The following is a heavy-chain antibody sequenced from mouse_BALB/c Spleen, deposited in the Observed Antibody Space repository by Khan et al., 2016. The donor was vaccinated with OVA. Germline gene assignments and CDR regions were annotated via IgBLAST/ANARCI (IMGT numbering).Heavy chain of an antibody. CDR2: IRSGGNT. Sequence: QVQLQQSGPGLVQPSQRLSITCTVSGFSLNTYGIHWIRQSQGKGLEWLGVIRSGGNTDYNGAFISSLNITKDNSKSQAFFKLNSLQADDTAIYYCARNAYRYDFTYWGQGTLVTVSA. CDR3: ARNAYRYDFTY. V-gene: IGHV2-2*01. J-gene: IGHJ3*01. CDR1: GFSLNTYG. D-gene: IGHD2-14*01.